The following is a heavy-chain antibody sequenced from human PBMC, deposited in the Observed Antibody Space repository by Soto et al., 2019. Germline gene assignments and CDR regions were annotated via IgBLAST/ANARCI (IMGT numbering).Heavy chain of an antibody. D-gene: IGHD3-22*01. J-gene: IGHJ4*02. Sequence: GGSLRLSCAASGFNCSSYTVSWVSQVPGKGLEWVSGIGGSGESTYYADSVKGRFSISRDNTRATLYLQMSSLRVEDTAVYYCAKSAKQVRLEYFAHGGQGSQDPVTP. CDR1: GFNCSSYT. V-gene: IGHV3-23*01. CDR3: AKSAKQVRLEYFAH. CDR2: IGGSGEST.